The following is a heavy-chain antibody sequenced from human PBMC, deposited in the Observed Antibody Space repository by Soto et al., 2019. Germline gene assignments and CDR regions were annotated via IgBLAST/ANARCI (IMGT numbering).Heavy chain of an antibody. CDR2: INPNSGGT. J-gene: IGHJ4*02. CDR3: ARDLSPIVVVPAAIRY. Sequence: ASVKVSCKASGYTFTGYYMHWVRQAPGQGLEWMGWINPNSGGTNYAQKFQGWVTMTRDTSTSTAYMELRSLRSDDTAVYYCARDLSPIVVVPAAIRYWGQGTLVTVSS. V-gene: IGHV1-2*04. CDR1: GYTFTGYY. D-gene: IGHD2-2*01.